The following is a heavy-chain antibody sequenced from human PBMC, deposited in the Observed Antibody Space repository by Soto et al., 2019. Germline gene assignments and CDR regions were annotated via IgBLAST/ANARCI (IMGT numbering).Heavy chain of an antibody. CDR2: INAGNGNT. J-gene: IGHJ6*02. CDR3: ARAVDYGDDKSYYYGMDV. D-gene: IGHD4-17*01. Sequence: QVQLVQSGAEVKKPGASVKVSCKASGYTFTSYAMHWVRQAPGQRLEWMGWINAGNGNTKYSQKFQGRVTITRDTSASTDYMELSSLRSEDTAVYYCARAVDYGDDKSYYYGMDVWGQGTTVTVSS. CDR1: GYTFTSYA. V-gene: IGHV1-3*01.